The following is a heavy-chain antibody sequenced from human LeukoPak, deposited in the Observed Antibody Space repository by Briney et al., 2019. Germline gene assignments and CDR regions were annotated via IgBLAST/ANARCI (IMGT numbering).Heavy chain of an antibody. CDR2: ISGSGGST. CDR3: AKASMLYGSGSYYY. Sequence: GGSLRLSCAASGFTSSSYAMSWVRQAPGKGLEWVSAISGSGGSTYYADSVKGRFTISRDNSKNTLYLQMNSLRAEDAAVYYCAKASMLYGSGSYYYWGQGTLVTVSS. D-gene: IGHD3-10*01. CDR1: GFTSSSYA. V-gene: IGHV3-23*01. J-gene: IGHJ4*02.